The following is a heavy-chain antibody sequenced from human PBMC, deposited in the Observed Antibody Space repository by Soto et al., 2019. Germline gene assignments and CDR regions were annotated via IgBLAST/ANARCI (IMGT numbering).Heavy chain of an antibody. CDR2: IIPIFGTA. J-gene: IGHJ5*01. Sequence: ASVKVSCKASGGTFSSYAISWVRQAPGQGLEWMGGIIPIFGTANYAQKFQGRVTITADKSTSTAHMELSSLRSEDTAVYYCAMPKIEPVAYNCFDSWGQGTLVTVSS. D-gene: IGHD2-15*01. V-gene: IGHV1-69*06. CDR1: GGTFSSYA. CDR3: AMPKIEPVAYNCFDS.